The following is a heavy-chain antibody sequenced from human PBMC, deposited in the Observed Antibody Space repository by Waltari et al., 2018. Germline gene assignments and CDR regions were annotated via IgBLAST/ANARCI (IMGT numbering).Heavy chain of an antibody. CDR2: ISGSGVST. J-gene: IGHJ4*02. CDR3: AKAPQVTMIPFH. D-gene: IGHD3-22*01. Sequence: EVQLLESGGGLVQPGGSLRLSCAGAGFTFNSYAMGGVGQAPGKGLEGVSVISGSGVSTYYADSVKGRFTISRDNSKNTLYLQMNSLRAEDTAVYYCAKAPQVTMIPFHWGQGTLVTVSS. V-gene: IGHV3-23*01. CDR1: GFTFNSYA.